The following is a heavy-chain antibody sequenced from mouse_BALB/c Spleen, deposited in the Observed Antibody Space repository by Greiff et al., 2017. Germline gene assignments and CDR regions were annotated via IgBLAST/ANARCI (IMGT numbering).Heavy chain of an antibody. V-gene: IGHV3-2*02. CDR1: GYSITSDYA. CDR2: ISYSGST. J-gene: IGHJ3*01. D-gene: IGHD1-1*01. CDR3: AKGILRRSRYGFAY. Sequence: EVQLQESGPGLVKPSQSLSLTCTVTGYSITSDYAWNWIRQFPGNKLEWMGYISYSGSTSYNPSLKSRISITRDTSKNQFFLQLNSVTTEDTATYYCAKGILRRSRYGFAYWGQGTLVTVSA.